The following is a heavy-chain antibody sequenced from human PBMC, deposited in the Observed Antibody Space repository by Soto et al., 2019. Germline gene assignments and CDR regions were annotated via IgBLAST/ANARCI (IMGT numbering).Heavy chain of an antibody. CDR3: AKSKYDFWSGPIGGWFDP. J-gene: IGHJ5*02. Sequence: PGGSLRLSCAASGFTFSSYAMSWVRQAPGKGLEWVSAISGSGGSTYYADSVKGRFTISRDNSKNTLYLQMNSLRAEDTAVYYCAKSKYDFWSGPIGGWFDPWGQGTLVTVSS. CDR2: ISGSGGST. CDR1: GFTFSSYA. D-gene: IGHD3-3*01. V-gene: IGHV3-23*01.